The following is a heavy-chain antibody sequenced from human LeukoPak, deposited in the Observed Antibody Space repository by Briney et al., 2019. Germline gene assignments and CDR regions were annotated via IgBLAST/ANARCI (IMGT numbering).Heavy chain of an antibody. CDR1: GFTFSDYY. D-gene: IGHD6-6*01. CDR2: ISSSGSTI. CDR3: AREEYSSSSADY. V-gene: IGHV3-11*01. J-gene: IGHJ4*02. Sequence: GGSLRLSCAASGFTFSDYYMSWIRQAPGKGLGWVSYISSSGSTIYYADSVKGRFTISRDNAKNSLYLQMNSLRAEDTAVYYCAREEYSSSSADYWGQGTLVTVSS.